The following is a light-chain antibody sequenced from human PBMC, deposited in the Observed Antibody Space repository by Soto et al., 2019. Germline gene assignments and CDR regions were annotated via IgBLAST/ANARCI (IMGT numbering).Light chain of an antibody. Sequence: DIVMTQPPDSLSVTPGQSASISCKSSQRLLNSDGRPYLYWYLQKAGYPPELLIFEVSTRFSGVSGRFSGSGAGTDFTLKISRVEAEDVGTYYCMQSIQLSVTFGGGTKVEI. CDR3: MQSIQLSVT. V-gene: IGKV2D-29*01. CDR2: EVS. J-gene: IGKJ4*01. CDR1: QRLLNSDGRPY.